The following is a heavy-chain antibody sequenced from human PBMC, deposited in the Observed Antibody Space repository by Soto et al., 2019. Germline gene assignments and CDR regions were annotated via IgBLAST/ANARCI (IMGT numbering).Heavy chain of an antibody. Sequence: EVHLLQSGGDLVQPGGSLRLSCAASGFTFSGYAMSRVRQAPGKGLEWVSGISNSGGSTFYADSVKGRFTISRDNSENSLYLQMNSLKDEDTAVYFCAKDQAGGWISHGYDHWGQGSRVDVSA. J-gene: IGHJ5*02. D-gene: IGHD5-12*01. CDR3: AKDQAGGWISHGYDH. CDR2: ISNSGGST. CDR1: GFTFSGYA. V-gene: IGHV3-23*01.